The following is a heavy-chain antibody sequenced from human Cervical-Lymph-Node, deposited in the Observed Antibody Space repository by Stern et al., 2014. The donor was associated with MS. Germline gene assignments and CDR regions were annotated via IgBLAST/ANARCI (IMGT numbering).Heavy chain of an antibody. V-gene: IGHV1-46*01. CDR2: IDLRVGSA. Sequence: VQLLESGPEVKKPGASINVSCKASGYTFTSHFIHWVRQAPGHGLEWMGLIDLRVGSAEYAQKFQGRVTMTWDISTSTVFMELTSLRYEDTAVYYCARLLGGLDVWGQGTTVTVSS. CDR1: GYTFTSHF. D-gene: IGHD3-16*01. CDR3: ARLLGGLDV. J-gene: IGHJ6*02.